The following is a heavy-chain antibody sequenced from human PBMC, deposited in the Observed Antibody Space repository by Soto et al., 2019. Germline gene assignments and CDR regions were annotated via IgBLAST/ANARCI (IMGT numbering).Heavy chain of an antibody. V-gene: IGHV3-74*01. J-gene: IGHJ6*02. CDR3: ARGAKNIYAMDV. CDR1: GFAFSTYW. CDR2: IKFDGSST. Sequence: EVQLVESGGGLVQPGGFLRLSCAASGFAFSTYWMHWVRQAPGKGLLWVARIKFDGSSTYSADSVKGRFTISRDDAKNTLYLQMNGLRVDDTAVYYCARGAKNIYAMDVWGQGTTVTVSS.